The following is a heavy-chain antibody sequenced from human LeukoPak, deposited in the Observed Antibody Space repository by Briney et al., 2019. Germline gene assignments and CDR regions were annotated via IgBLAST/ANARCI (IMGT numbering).Heavy chain of an antibody. J-gene: IGHJ1*01. D-gene: IGHD3/OR15-3a*01. V-gene: IGHV3-23*01. CDR1: GFTFSSYA. CDR2: ISDNGGST. CDR3: AREFGLITSH. Sequence: GGSLRLSCAASGFTFSSYAMSWVRQAPGKGLEWVSSISDNGGSTYSADSVKGRFTISRDNSKNTLYLQMNSLRAEDTAVYYCAREFGLITSHWGQGTLVTVSS.